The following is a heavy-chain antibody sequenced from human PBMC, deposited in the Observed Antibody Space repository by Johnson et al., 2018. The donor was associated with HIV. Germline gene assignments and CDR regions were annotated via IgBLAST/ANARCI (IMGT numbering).Heavy chain of an antibody. J-gene: IGHJ3*02. Sequence: QVQLVESGGGVVQPGRSLRLSCAASGFTFSSYAMHWVRQAPGTGLEWVALVSYDGRNQYHADSVKGRFTISRDNSKNTLYLQMNSLRAEDTAVYYCAKDRTGFDAFDIWGQGTMVTVSS. CDR2: VSYDGRNQ. CDR3: AKDRTGFDAFDI. CDR1: GFTFSSYA. V-gene: IGHV3-30-3*01. D-gene: IGHD1-1*01.